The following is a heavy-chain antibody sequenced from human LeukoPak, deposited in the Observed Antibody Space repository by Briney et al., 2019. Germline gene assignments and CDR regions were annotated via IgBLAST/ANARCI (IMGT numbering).Heavy chain of an antibody. D-gene: IGHD2-15*01. CDR2: IFNSGGS. CDR3: ARYCTVGSCLDY. CDR1: GGSISSYH. V-gene: IGHV4-59*08. J-gene: IGHJ4*02. Sequence: SETLSLTCTVSGGSISSYHWSWIRQPPGKGQEGIGYIFNSGGSNYNPSLKSRVTISEDTSKNHFSLKLSSVTAADTAVYYCARYCTVGSCLDYWGQGTLVTAST.